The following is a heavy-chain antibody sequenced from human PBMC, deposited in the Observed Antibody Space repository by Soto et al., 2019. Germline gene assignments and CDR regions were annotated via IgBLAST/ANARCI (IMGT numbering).Heavy chain of an antibody. J-gene: IGHJ4*02. CDR3: ARESLHSGTYYVPDY. D-gene: IGHD1-26*01. V-gene: IGHV3-21*06. CDR1: GFTFSRYS. Sequence: GGSLRLSCAASGFTFSRYSMNWVRQAPGKGLEWVASISSSSSYIYYADSVKGRFTISRDNAKNSLYLQMNSLRAEDTAVYYCARESLHSGTYYVPDYWGQGTLVTVSS. CDR2: ISSSSSYI.